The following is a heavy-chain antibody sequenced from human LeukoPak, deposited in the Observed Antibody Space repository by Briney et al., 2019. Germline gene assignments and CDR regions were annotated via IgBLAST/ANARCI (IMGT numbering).Heavy chain of an antibody. J-gene: IGHJ6*02. CDR1: GYTFTSYG. Sequence: GASVKVPCKASGYTFTSYGISWVRQASGQGLEWMGWISAYNGNTNYAQKLQGRVTMTTDTSTSTAYMELRSLRSDDTAVYYCARGYCSSTSCPYGMDVWGQGTTVTVSS. CDR3: ARGYCSSTSCPYGMDV. CDR2: ISAYNGNT. V-gene: IGHV1-18*01. D-gene: IGHD2-2*01.